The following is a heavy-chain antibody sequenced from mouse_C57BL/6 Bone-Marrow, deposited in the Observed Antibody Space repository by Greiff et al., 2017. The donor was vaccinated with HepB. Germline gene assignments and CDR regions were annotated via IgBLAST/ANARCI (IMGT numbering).Heavy chain of an antibody. CDR1: GYAFSSYW. CDR3: ARDDAYYYAMDY. CDR2: IYPGDGDT. Sequence: VQLQQSGAELVKPGASVKISCKASGYAFSSYWMNWVKQRPGKGLEWIGQIYPGDGDTNYNGKFKGKATLTADKSSSTAYMQLSSLTSEDSAVYFCARDDAYYYAMDYWGQGTTLTVSS. J-gene: IGHJ2*01. V-gene: IGHV1-80*01. D-gene: IGHD1-1*02.